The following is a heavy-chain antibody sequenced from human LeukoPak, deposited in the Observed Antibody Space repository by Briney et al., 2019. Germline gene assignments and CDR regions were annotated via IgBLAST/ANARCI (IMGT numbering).Heavy chain of an antibody. CDR2: IYYSGST. Sequence: SETLSLTCTVSGGSISSYYWSWIRQAPGKGLEWIGYIYYSGSTNYNPSLKSRVTISVDTSKNQFSLKLSSVTAADTAVYYCARDRGIVGATRVGAFDIWGQGTMVTVSS. CDR3: ARDRGIVGATRVGAFDI. V-gene: IGHV4-59*01. D-gene: IGHD1-26*01. J-gene: IGHJ3*02. CDR1: GGSISSYY.